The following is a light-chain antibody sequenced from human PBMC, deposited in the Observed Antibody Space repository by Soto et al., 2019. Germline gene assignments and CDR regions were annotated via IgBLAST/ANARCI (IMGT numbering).Light chain of an antibody. CDR3: SSFNSDRIYV. V-gene: IGLV2-14*03. CDR1: HNDIGTYDY. J-gene: IGLJ1*01. Sequence: QSVLTQPTSVSGSPGQSITISCTGNHNDIGTYDYVSWYQQHPGKAPRLLIYGATTRPSGISDRFSASKSGLTASLTISGLQPEDEADYYCSSFNSDRIYVFGPGTKVTVL. CDR2: GAT.